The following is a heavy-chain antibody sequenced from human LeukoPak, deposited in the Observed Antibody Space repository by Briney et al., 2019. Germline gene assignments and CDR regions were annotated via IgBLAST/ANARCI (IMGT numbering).Heavy chain of an antibody. J-gene: IGHJ4*02. Sequence: GGSLRLSCAASGFTFSSYSMSWVRLAPGKGLEWVANIKEDGTETYYVDSVKGRFIISRDNAKNSLYLQMNSLRVEDTAVYYCAKEGRSLQTYWGQGTLVTVSS. CDR2: IKEDGTET. V-gene: IGHV3-7*03. CDR1: GFTFSSYS. D-gene: IGHD5-24*01. CDR3: AKEGRSLQTY.